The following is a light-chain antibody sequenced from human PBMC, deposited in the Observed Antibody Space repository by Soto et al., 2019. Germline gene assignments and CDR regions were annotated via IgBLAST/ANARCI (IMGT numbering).Light chain of an antibody. CDR1: QRVSNTY. Sequence: EIVLAQSPGTLSLSPGERATLSCRASQRVSNTYLAWYQQKPGQAPRLLIYGVSSRATGIPDRFSGSGSGPDVTLTISRLEPEDFAVYSCQQYSSSPVTFGGGTTVEIK. CDR3: QQYSSSPVT. CDR2: GVS. J-gene: IGKJ4*01. V-gene: IGKV3-20*01.